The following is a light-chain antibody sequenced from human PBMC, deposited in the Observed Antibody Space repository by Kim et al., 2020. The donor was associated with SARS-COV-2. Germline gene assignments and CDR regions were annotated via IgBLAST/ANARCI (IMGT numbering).Light chain of an antibody. J-gene: IGKJ1*01. CDR2: GAA. CDR3: QQYGSSVT. Sequence: FSQRDRSTCTGRASQSVNSSYFAWNQRQPRKAPSFVAYGAASSTTGMPDRCSGGGSVTVIISSISRLEPEDFDVYYCQQYGSSVTFGQGTKVDIK. CDR1: QSVNSSY. V-gene: IGKV3-20*01.